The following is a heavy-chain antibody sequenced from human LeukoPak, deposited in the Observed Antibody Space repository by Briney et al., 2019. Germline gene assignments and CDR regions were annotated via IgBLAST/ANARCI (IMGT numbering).Heavy chain of an antibody. Sequence: SETLSLTCTVSGGSISSSSYYWGWIRQPPGKGLVWIWSIYYSVSTYDNPSLTSRATISVDTSKNQFSLKQSSVSAADTAVYYCARVTTVTFFDPWGQGTPVTVSS. J-gene: IGHJ5*02. CDR3: ARVTTVTFFDP. D-gene: IGHD4-17*01. CDR2: IYYSVST. V-gene: IGHV4-39*07. CDR1: GGSISSSSYY.